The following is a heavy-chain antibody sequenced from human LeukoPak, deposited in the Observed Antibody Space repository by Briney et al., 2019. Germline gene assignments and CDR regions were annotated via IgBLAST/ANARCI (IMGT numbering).Heavy chain of an antibody. J-gene: IGHJ4*02. V-gene: IGHV4-39*01. CDR3: AAGYSSGIDY. Sequence: PSETLSLTCTVSGGSISSSSYYWGWIRQPPGKGLEWIGSIYYSGSTYYNPSLKSRVTISVDTSKNQSSLKLSSVTAADTAVYYCAAGYSSGIDYWGQGTLVTVSS. CDR1: GGSISSSSYY. D-gene: IGHD6-19*01. CDR2: IYYSGST.